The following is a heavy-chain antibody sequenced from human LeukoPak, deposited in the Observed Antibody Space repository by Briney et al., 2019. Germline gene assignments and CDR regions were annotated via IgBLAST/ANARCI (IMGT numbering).Heavy chain of an antibody. Sequence: GGSPRLSCAASRFTFSSYAMSWVRQAPGKGLEWVSAITGPGQEPSNADSVKGRFTISRDNSKNMLYLQMTSLRAEDRPVYYCANGHPLVSGIPTFDSWGQGPEVT. CDR1: RFTFSSYA. CDR2: ITGPGQEP. J-gene: IGHJ4*02. CDR3: ANGHPLVSGIPTFDS. V-gene: IGHV3-23*01. D-gene: IGHD3-10*01.